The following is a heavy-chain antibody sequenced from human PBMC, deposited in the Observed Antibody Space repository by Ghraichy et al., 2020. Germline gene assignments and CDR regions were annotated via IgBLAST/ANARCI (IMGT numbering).Heavy chain of an antibody. J-gene: IGHJ4*02. CDR2: IYYSGST. D-gene: IGHD4-17*01. CDR3: ARDSRWGDYGDY. CDR1: GGSVSSGSYY. Sequence: GSLSLTCTVSGGSVSSGSYYWSWIRQPPGKGLEWIGYIYYSGSTNYNPSLKSRVTISVDTSKNQFSLKLSSVTAADTALYYCARDSRWGDYGDYWGQGTLVTVSS. V-gene: IGHV4-61*01.